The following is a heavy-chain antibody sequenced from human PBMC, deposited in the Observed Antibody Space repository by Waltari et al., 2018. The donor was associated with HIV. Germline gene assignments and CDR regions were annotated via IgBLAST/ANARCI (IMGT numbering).Heavy chain of an antibody. J-gene: IGHJ6*02. CDR3: AKDQLGFYGSGSGYYGMDV. CDR2: IGSGGVNT. D-gene: IGHD3-10*01. V-gene: IGHV3-23*01. CDR1: GFRFSNYA. Sequence: EAQLLESGGGLVQPGESLKLSCIASGFRFSNYAMSWVRQAPGKGREGVSTIGSGGVNTYYADSVKGRFTISRDNSKNTLYLQMNSLRAEDTAVYYCAKDQLGFYGSGSGYYGMDVWGQGTTVIVSS.